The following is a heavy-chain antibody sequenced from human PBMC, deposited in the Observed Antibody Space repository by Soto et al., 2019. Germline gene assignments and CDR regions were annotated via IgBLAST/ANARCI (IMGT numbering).Heavy chain of an antibody. CDR2: IIPIFGTA. D-gene: IGHD5-18*01. Sequence: QVQLAQSGAEVKKPGSSVKVSCKASGGTFSSYAISRVRQAPGQGLEWMGGIIPIFGTANYAQKFQGRVTITADESTSTAYMELSSLRSEDTAVYYCARVLDTAMVTTYFDYWGQGTLVTVSS. J-gene: IGHJ4*02. CDR1: GGTFSSYA. CDR3: ARVLDTAMVTTYFDY. V-gene: IGHV1-69*01.